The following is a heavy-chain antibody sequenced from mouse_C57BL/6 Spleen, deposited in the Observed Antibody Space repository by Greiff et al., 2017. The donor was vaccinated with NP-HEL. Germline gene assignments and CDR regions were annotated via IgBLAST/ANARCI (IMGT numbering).Heavy chain of an antibody. Sequence: VQLQQSGAELARPGASVKLSCKASGYTFTSYGISWVKQRTGQGLEWIGEIYPRSGNTYYNEKFKGKATLTADKSSSTAYMELRSLTSEDSAVYFCARRDSSGYSFAYWGQGTLVTVSA. CDR3: ARRDSSGYSFAY. CDR2: IYPRSGNT. CDR1: GYTFTSYG. V-gene: IGHV1-81*01. J-gene: IGHJ3*01. D-gene: IGHD3-2*02.